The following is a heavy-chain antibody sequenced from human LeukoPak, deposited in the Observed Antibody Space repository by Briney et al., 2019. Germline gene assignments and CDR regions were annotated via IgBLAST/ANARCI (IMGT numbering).Heavy chain of an antibody. CDR3: ARDGCSSTSCYGLGAFDI. V-gene: IGHV3-7*01. D-gene: IGHD2-2*01. CDR2: INEDGSEQ. Sequence: PGGSLRLSCAASGFTFSLYSMTWVRQAAGKGLEWVANINEDGSEQYYVDSVKGRFTISRDNAKNSLYLQMNSLRAEDTAVYYCARDGCSSTSCYGLGAFDIWGQGTMVTVSS. CDR1: GFTFSLYS. J-gene: IGHJ3*02.